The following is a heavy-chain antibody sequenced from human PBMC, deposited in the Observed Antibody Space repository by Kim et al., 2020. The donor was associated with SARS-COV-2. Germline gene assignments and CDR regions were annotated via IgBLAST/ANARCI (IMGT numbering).Heavy chain of an antibody. CDR2: IYYSGST. CDR1: GGSISSYY. J-gene: IGHJ4*02. CDR3: ARAPFLAANFDY. D-gene: IGHD6-13*01. V-gene: IGHV4-59*13. Sequence: SETLSLTCTVSGGSISSYYWSWIRQPPGKGLEWIGYIYYSGSTNYNPSLKSRVTISVDTSKNQFSLKLSSVTAADTAVYYCARAPFLAANFDYWGQGTLVTVSS.